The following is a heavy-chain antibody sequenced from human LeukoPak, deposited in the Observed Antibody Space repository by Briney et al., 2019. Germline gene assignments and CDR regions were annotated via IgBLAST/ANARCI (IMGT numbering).Heavy chain of an antibody. D-gene: IGHD3-3*01. V-gene: IGHV4-34*01. J-gene: IGHJ5*02. CDR3: AKTYYDFWSGSINWFDP. CDR1: GGSFSGYY. Sequence: SETLSLTCAVYGGSFSGYYWSWIRQPPGKGLEWIGEINHSGSTNYNPSLKSRVTISVDTSKNQFSLKLSSVTAADTAVYYCAKTYYDFWSGSINWFDPWGQGTLVTVSS. CDR2: INHSGST.